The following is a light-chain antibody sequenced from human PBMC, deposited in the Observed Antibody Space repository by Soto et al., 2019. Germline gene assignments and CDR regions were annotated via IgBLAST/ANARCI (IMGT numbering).Light chain of an antibody. Sequence: EVVLSQSPGTRSGYPWERATLFCRASQSVSSSYLAWYQQKPGQAPRLLIYGASSRATGIPDRFSGSGSGTDFTLTISRLEPEDFAVYYCQQYGSSITFGQGTRLEI. V-gene: IGKV3-20*01. J-gene: IGKJ5*01. CDR2: GAS. CDR1: QSVSSSY. CDR3: QQYGSSIT.